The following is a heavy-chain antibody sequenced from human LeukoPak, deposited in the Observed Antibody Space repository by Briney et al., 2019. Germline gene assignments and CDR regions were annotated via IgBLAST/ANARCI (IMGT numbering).Heavy chain of an antibody. CDR3: ARSVFPYYSGSGSPYNVDVRQNSYFDF. CDR2: IIPIFGTA. D-gene: IGHD3-10*01. Sequence: ASVKVSCKASGGTFSGYAISWVRQAPGQGLEWMGGIIPIFGTANYAQKFQGRVTITADESTSTAYMELSSLRSEDTAVYYCARSVFPYYSGSGSPYNVDVRQNSYFDFWGQGTLVTVSS. J-gene: IGHJ4*02. CDR1: GGTFSGYA. V-gene: IGHV1-69*13.